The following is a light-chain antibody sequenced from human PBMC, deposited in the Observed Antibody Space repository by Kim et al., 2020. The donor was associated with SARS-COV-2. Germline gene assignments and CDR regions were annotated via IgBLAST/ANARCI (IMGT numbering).Light chain of an antibody. J-gene: IGKJ1*01. CDR1: QSIGTW. V-gene: IGKV1-5*03. CDR2: RTA. Sequence: DIQMTQSPSTLSASVGDRVTITCRANQSIGTWVAWYQQKPGKAPKVLIYRTASLDSGVPSRFSGRGSGTEFTLTISSLQPDDFATYYCQPYDPYSTWTFGQGTKVDIK. CDR3: QPYDPYSTWT.